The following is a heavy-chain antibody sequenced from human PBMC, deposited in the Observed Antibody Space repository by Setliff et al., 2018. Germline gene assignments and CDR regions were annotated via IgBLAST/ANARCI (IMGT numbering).Heavy chain of an antibody. D-gene: IGHD2-8*01. V-gene: IGHV1-18*01. J-gene: IGHJ4*02. CDR1: GYTLSNSI. CDR2: ISAYNGKT. Sequence: EASVKVSCKASGYTLSNSILSWVRQAPGQGLEWVGWISAYNGKTYSAQKFQDRVTLTTHTSTNMGYLELRDLRSDDTAVYYCLRLVRYCTKIACQATSGDEVWGRGTLVTVSS. CDR3: LRLVRYCTKIACQATSGDEV.